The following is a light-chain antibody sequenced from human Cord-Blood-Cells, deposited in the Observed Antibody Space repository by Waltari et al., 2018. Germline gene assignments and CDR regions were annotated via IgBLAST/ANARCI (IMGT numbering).Light chain of an antibody. CDR2: GAS. CDR3: QQYNNWPLT. J-gene: IGKJ4*01. Sequence: EIVMTQSLATLSVSPGERATLSCRASQSVRSNLAWYQQKPGQAPRLLIYGASTRATGIPARFSGSGSGTEFTLTISSLQSEDFAVYYCQQYNNWPLTFGGGTKVEIK. CDR1: QSVRSN. V-gene: IGKV3-15*01.